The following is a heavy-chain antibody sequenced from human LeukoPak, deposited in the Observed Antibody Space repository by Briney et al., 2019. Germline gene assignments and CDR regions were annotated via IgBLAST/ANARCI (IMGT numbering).Heavy chain of an antibody. CDR3: ARPYCSRTSCSPYYYYGMDV. CDR2: IWYDGSNK. D-gene: IGHD2-2*01. J-gene: IGHJ6*02. CDR1: GFTFSSYG. V-gene: IGHV3-33*01. Sequence: PGGSLRLSCAASGFTFSSYGMHWVRQAPGKGLEWVAVIWYDGSNKYYADSVKGRFTISRDNSKNTLYLQMNSLRAEDTAVYYCARPYCSRTSCSPYYYYGMDVWGQGTTVTVSS.